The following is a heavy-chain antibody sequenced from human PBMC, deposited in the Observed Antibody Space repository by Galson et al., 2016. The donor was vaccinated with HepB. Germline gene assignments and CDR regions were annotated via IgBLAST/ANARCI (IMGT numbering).Heavy chain of an antibody. CDR3: AKSATNVTWGPVGDWHFDI. CDR2: ISDSGAKT. D-gene: IGHD3-16*01. Sequence: SLRLSCAASGFTFSTYALSWVRQAPGKGLESVSAISDSGAKTFYADSVKGRFTISRDNSKNILYLQTNSLGAEDTAVYYCAKSATNVTWGPVGDWHFDIWGRGTLVTVSS. J-gene: IGHJ2*01. CDR1: GFTFSTYA. V-gene: IGHV3-23*01.